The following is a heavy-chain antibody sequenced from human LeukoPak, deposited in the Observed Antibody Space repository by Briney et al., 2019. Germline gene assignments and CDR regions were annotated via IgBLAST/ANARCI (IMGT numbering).Heavy chain of an antibody. CDR1: GGSISSYY. D-gene: IGHD6-6*01. CDR3: ARTGYSSSSQYYMDV. V-gene: IGHV4-59*01. Sequence: SETLSLTCTVSGGSISSYYWSWIRQPPGKGLEWNGYIYYSGSTNYNPSLKSRVTISVDTSKNQFSLKLSSVTAADTAVYYCARTGYSSSSQYYMDVWGKGTTVTVSS. J-gene: IGHJ6*03. CDR2: IYYSGST.